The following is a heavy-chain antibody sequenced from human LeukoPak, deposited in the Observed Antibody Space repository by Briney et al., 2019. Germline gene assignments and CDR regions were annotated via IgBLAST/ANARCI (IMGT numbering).Heavy chain of an antibody. CDR2: IDGGGGDP. V-gene: IGHV3-23*01. CDR3: AARRPHYGDYVY. J-gene: IGHJ4*02. D-gene: IGHD4-17*01. Sequence: GGSLRLSCEASGXTFSDYAMSWVRQAPGKGLEWVSSIDGGGGDPWYANSAKGRFTVSRDNSGNTLYLQMTALRAEDTAVYYCAARRPHYGDYVYWGLGTLVTVSS. CDR1: GXTFSDYA.